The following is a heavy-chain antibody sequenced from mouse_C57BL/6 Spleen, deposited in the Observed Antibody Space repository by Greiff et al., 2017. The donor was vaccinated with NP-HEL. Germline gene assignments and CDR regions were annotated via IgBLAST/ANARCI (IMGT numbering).Heavy chain of an antibody. V-gene: IGHV1-81*01. D-gene: IGHD1-1*01. CDR2: IYPRSGNT. J-gene: IGHJ4*01. CDR3: ARRITTVVATEDYYAMDY. CDR1: GYTFTSYG. Sequence: VKLVESGAELARPGASVKLSCKASGYTFTSYGISWVKQRTGQGLEWIGEIYPRSGNTYYNEKFKGKATLTADKSSSTAYMELRSLTSEDSAVYFCARRITTVVATEDYYAMDYWGQGTSVTVSS.